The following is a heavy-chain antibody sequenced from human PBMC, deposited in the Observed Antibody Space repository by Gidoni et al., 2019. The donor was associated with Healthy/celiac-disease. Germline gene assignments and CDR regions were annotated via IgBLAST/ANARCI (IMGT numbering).Heavy chain of an antibody. J-gene: IGHJ5*02. V-gene: IGHV3-48*02. CDR2: ISSSSSTI. Sequence: EVQLVESGGGLVQPGGSLRLSCAASGFTFSSYSMNWVRQAPGKGLECVSYISSSSSTIYYADSVKGRFTISRDNAKNSLYLQMNSLRDEDTAVYYCARESGSSSWYGVGWFDPWGQGTLVTVSS. D-gene: IGHD6-13*01. CDR1: GFTFSSYS. CDR3: ARESGSSSWYGVGWFDP.